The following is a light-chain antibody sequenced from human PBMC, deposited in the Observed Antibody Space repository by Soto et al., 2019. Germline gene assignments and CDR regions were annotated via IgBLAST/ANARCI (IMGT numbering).Light chain of an antibody. CDR1: ISDVGGYNY. CDR3: SSYTSSSTYG. V-gene: IGLV2-14*03. J-gene: IGLJ1*01. Sequence: QSALTQPASVSGSPGQSITISCTGTISDVGGYNYVSWYQQHPGKAPKLMIFDVSNRPSGVSNRFSGSKSGYTASLTISGLQAEDEADYYCSSYTSSSTYGFGTGTKVTVL. CDR2: DVS.